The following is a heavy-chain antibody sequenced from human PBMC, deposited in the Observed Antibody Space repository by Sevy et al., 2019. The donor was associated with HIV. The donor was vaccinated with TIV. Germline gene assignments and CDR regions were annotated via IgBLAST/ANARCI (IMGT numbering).Heavy chain of an antibody. CDR1: GYTFTSYG. V-gene: IGHV1-18*01. D-gene: IGHD4-17*01. J-gene: IGHJ1*01. CDR3: ARVRDLTVTEGGPEYFQH. CDR2: ISAYNGNT. Sequence: ASVKVSCKASGYTFTSYGISWVRQAPGQGLEWMGWISAYNGNTNYAQKLQGRVTMTTDTSTSIAYMELRSLRSDDTAVYYCARVRDLTVTEGGPEYFQHWGQGTLVTVSS.